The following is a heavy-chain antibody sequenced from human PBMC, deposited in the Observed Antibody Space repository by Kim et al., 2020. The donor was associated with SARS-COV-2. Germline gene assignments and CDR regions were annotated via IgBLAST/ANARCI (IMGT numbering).Heavy chain of an antibody. V-gene: IGHV3-49*03. D-gene: IGHD3-16*01. CDR2: IRGKNYGETT. CDR3: SRGAYQFDY. J-gene: IGHJ4*02. CDR1: GFTFGDYA. Sequence: GGSLRLSCTTSGFTFGDYAMSWFRQAPGKGLDWVGSIRGKNYGETTKYAASVKGRFSISRDDSEGIAYLQMNSLKTEDSAVYYCSRGAYQFDYWGQGTLVTVSS.